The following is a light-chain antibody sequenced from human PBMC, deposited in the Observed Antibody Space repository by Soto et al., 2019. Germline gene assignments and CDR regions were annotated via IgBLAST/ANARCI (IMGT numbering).Light chain of an antibody. J-gene: IGKJ3*01. Sequence: EIVLTQSPATLSLSPGERATLSCRASQSVSSYLAWYQRKPGQAPRLLIYDASNRATGIPARFSGSGSGTNFPLNISSLEPEDFAVYFCQQRSKLLVTFGPGTKVDIK. CDR3: QQRSKLLVT. CDR1: QSVSSY. V-gene: IGKV3-11*01. CDR2: DAS.